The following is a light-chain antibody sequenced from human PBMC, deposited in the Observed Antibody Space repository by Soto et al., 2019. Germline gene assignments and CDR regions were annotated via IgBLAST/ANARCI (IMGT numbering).Light chain of an antibody. V-gene: IGKV1-27*01. CDR3: QKYNSAPWT. J-gene: IGKJ1*01. CDR2: AAS. Sequence: DLQMTQFPPSLSASVGDRVTITCRASQVISNYLAWYQQKPGKVPKLLIYAASTLQSGVPSRFSGSGSGTDFTLTISSLQPEDVATYYCQKYNSAPWTFGQGTKVEIK. CDR1: QVISNY.